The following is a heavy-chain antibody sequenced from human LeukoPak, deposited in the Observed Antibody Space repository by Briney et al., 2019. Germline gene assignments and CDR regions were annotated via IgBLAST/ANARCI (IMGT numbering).Heavy chain of an antibody. Sequence: GGSLRLSCAASGFTFSSYAMHWVRQAPGKGLEWVAVISYDGSNKYYADSVKGRFTISRDNSKNTLYLQMNSLRAEDTAVYYCARDLSDYGDYGFLDYWGQGTLVTVSS. CDR3: ARDLSDYGDYGFLDY. D-gene: IGHD4-17*01. V-gene: IGHV3-30*04. J-gene: IGHJ4*02. CDR1: GFTFSSYA. CDR2: ISYDGSNK.